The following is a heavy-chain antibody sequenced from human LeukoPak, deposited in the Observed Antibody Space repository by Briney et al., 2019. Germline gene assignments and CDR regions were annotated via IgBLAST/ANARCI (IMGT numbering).Heavy chain of an antibody. J-gene: IGHJ6*02. Sequence: GGSLRLSCAASGFTFDDYAMHWVRQAPGKGLEWVSGISWNSGSIGYADSVKGRFTISRDNAKNSLYLKMNSLRAEDTALYYCAIATVMGEAYYFYYGMDVWGQGTTVTVSS. V-gene: IGHV3-9*01. D-gene: IGHD3-16*01. CDR3: AIATVMGEAYYFYYGMDV. CDR2: ISWNSGSI. CDR1: GFTFDDYA.